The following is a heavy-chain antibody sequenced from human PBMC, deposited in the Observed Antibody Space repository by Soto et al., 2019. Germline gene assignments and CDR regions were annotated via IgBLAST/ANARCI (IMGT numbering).Heavy chain of an antibody. V-gene: IGHV1-18*01. J-gene: IGHJ5*02. CDR1: GYTFTSYG. D-gene: IGHD3-10*01. CDR2: ISAYNGNT. CDR3: ARGVGSGSYYNQYNWFDP. Sequence: ASVKVSCKASGYTFTSYGISWVRQAPGQGLEWMGWISAYNGNTNYAQNFQGRVTMTTDTSTSTAYMELRSLRSDDTAVYYCARGVGSGSYYNQYNWFDPWGQGTLVTLSS.